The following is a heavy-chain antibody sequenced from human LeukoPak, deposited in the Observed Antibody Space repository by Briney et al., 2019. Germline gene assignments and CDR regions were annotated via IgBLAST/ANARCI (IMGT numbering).Heavy chain of an antibody. CDR1: GGSISSYY. J-gene: IGHJ6*04. Sequence: SETLSLTCTVSGGSISSYYWSWIRQPPGKGLEWIGYIYYSGSTNYNPSLKSRVTISVDTSKNQFSVKLSSVTAADTAVYYCARDHVLLWFGELLHYGMDVWGKGTTVTVSS. CDR2: IYYSGST. D-gene: IGHD3-10*01. CDR3: ARDHVLLWFGELLHYGMDV. V-gene: IGHV4-59*01.